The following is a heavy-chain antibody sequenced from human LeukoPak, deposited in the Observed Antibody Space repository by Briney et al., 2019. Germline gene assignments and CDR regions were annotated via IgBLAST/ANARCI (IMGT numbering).Heavy chain of an antibody. CDR3: AELGITMIGVV. D-gene: IGHD3-10*02. CDR2: ISSSGSTI. V-gene: IGHV3-48*03. J-gene: IGHJ6*04. CDR1: GFTFSSYD. Sequence: PVGSLRLSCAASGFTFSSYDMNWVCQNPGKWLECVSYISSSGSTIYYADSVKGRFTISRDNAKNSLYLQMNNLRGEDTAVHYCAELGITMIGVVWGKGTTVTISS.